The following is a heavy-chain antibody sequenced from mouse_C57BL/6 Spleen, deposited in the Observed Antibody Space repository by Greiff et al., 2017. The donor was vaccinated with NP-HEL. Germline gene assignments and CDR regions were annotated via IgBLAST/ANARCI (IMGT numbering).Heavy chain of an antibody. CDR1: GFTFSDYY. D-gene: IGHD2-1*01. CDR3: ARRAYGNSLDF. CDR2: INYDGSST. J-gene: IGHJ2*01. V-gene: IGHV5-16*01. Sequence: EVQVVESEGGLVQPGSSMKLSCTASGFTFSDYYMAWVRQVPEKGLEWVANINYDGSSTYYLDSLKSRFIISRDNAKNILYLQMSSLKSEDTATYYCARRAYGNSLDFWGQGTTLTVSS.